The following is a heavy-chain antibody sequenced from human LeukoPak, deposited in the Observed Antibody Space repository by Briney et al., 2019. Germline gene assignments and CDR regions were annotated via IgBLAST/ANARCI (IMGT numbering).Heavy chain of an antibody. CDR2: IIPIFGTA. CDR1: GGTFSSYA. CDR3: ARGGLRLGELSFGDY. D-gene: IGHD3-16*02. V-gene: IGHV1-69*05. J-gene: IGHJ4*02. Sequence: GSSVKVSCKASGGTFSSYAISWVRQAPGQGLEWMGGIIPIFGTANYAQKFQGRVTITTGESTSTAYMELSSLRSEDTAVYYCARGGLRLGELSFGDYWGQGTLVTVSS.